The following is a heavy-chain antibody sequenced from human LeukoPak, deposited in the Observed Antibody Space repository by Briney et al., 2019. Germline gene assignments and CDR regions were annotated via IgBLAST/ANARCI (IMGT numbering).Heavy chain of an antibody. Sequence: GGSLRLSCAASGFTFSNYCMIWLRQAPGKGLEWVANIKKDGREKYYVDSVKGRFTISRDNAKNSLYLQMNSLRVEDTAVYYCARDGATVATPNYYGMDVGGQGTTVTVSS. CDR1: GFTFSNYC. CDR2: IKKDGREK. V-gene: IGHV3-7*01. J-gene: IGHJ6*01. D-gene: IGHD4-23*01. CDR3: ARDGATVATPNYYGMDV.